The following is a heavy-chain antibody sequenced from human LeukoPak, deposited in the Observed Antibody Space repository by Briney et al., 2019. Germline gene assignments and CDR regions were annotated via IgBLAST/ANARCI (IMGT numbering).Heavy chain of an antibody. Sequence: GGSLRLSCAASGFTFSSYWMSWVRQAPGKVLEWVANIKQDGSEKYYVDSVKGRFTISRDNAKNSLYLQMNSLRAEDTAVYYCARGGDFWSGYSRGYYMDVWGKGTTVTVSS. D-gene: IGHD3-3*01. J-gene: IGHJ6*03. CDR2: IKQDGSEK. CDR1: GFTFSSYW. V-gene: IGHV3-7*03. CDR3: ARGGDFWSGYSRGYYMDV.